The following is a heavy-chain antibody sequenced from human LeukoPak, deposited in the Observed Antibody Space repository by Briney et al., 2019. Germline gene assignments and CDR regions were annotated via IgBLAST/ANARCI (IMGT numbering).Heavy chain of an antibody. D-gene: IGHD4-17*01. J-gene: IGHJ6*03. CDR3: ARGRTVPVRPNYYMDV. CDR2: IYTSGST. Sequence: PSQTLSLTCTVSGGSISSGSYYWSWIRQPAGKGLEWIGRIYTSGSTNYNPSLKSRVTISVDTSKNQFSLKLSSVTAADTAVYYCARGRTVPVRPNYYMDVWGKGTTVTVSS. CDR1: GGSISSGSYY. V-gene: IGHV4-61*02.